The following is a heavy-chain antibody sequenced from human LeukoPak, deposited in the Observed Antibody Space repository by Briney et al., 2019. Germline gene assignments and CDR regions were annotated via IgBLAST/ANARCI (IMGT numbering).Heavy chain of an antibody. CDR1: GFTLCSHD. V-gene: IGHV3-13*01. Sequence: GGSLRLSCTASGFTLCSHDMHWVRQSPGQGLKWFAAVSSGFHAFFADSVQGRFTVSREDARNSLYLQMNSLRAGDTAVYYCVREARGYHYTYFDYWGQGTLVTVSS. J-gene: IGHJ4*02. CDR2: VSSGFHA. CDR3: VREARGYHYTYFDY. D-gene: IGHD5-18*01.